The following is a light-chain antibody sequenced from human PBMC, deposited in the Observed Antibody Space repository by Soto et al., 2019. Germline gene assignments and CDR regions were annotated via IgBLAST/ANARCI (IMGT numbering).Light chain of an antibody. CDR2: TNN. CDR3: AAWVDSLNAVV. V-gene: IGLV1-47*02. Sequence: QSVLTQPPSASGTPGQKVTISCSGSNSNIGIKYVYWYQHLPGTAPKLVIFTNNQRPSGIPDRFSGSKSGTSASLAISGLRSEDEADYYCAAWVDSLNAVVFGGGTKLPVL. CDR1: NSNIGIKY. J-gene: IGLJ2*01.